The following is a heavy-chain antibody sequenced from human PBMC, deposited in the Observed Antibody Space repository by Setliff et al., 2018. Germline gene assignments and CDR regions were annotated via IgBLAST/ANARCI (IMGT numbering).Heavy chain of an antibody. J-gene: IGHJ4*02. CDR1: GGSFSGYY. V-gene: IGHV4-34*01. CDR2: INHSGST. CDR3: ARTYSFWSGYFDY. D-gene: IGHD3-3*01. Sequence: SETLSLTCAVYGGSFSGYYWSWIRQPPGKGLEWIGEINHSGSTNNNPSLKSRVTISVDTSKNQFSLKLSSVTAADTAVYYCARTYSFWSGYFDYWGQGTLVTVSS.